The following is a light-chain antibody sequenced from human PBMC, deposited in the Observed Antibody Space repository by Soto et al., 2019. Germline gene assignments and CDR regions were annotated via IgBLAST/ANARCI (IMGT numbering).Light chain of an antibody. CDR3: QKYNSAPLT. CDR1: QSVSSN. J-gene: IGKJ4*01. V-gene: IGKV3D-15*01. Sequence: EIVMTQSPATLSVSPVERATLSCRASQSVSSNLAWYQQKPGLAPRLLIYDASSRATGISDRFSGSGSGTDFTLTISSLQPEDVAAYYCQKYNSAPLTFGGGTKVDIK. CDR2: DAS.